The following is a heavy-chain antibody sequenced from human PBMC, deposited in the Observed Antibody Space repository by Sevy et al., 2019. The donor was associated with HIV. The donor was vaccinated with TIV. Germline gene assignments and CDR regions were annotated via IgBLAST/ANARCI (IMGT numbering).Heavy chain of an antibody. Sequence: GGSLRLSCAASAFTFSSYGMHWVRQAPGKGLEWVAFIRYDGSNKYYADSVKGRFTISRDNSKNTLYLQMNSLRAEDTAVYYCAKSLIYCSSTSCPDYYYYGMDVWGQGTTVTVSS. CDR2: IRYDGSNK. D-gene: IGHD2-2*01. CDR3: AKSLIYCSSTSCPDYYYYGMDV. CDR1: AFTFSSYG. J-gene: IGHJ6*02. V-gene: IGHV3-30*02.